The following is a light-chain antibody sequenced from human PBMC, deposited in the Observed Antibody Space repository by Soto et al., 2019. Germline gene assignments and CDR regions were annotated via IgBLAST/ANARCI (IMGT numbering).Light chain of an antibody. CDR1: SSDVGGYNY. CDR3: SSYTISSAQVV. J-gene: IGLJ3*02. V-gene: IGLV2-14*01. Sequence: QSALTQPASVSVSPGQSITISCTGTSSDVGGYNYVSWYQQHPGKAPKLMIYDVSNRPSGVSNLFSVSKSGNTASLTISGLQAEDEADYYFSSYTISSAQVVFGGGTKLTVL. CDR2: DVS.